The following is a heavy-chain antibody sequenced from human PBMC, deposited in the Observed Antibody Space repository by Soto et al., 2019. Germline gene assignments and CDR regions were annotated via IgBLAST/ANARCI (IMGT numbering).Heavy chain of an antibody. J-gene: IGHJ5*02. V-gene: IGHV3-74*01. CDR3: SRSDWFDP. CDR1: GFTFSTYW. Sequence: EVQLVESGGGLVQPGGSLRLSCAASGFTFSTYWMHWVRQAPGKGLVWVSRIKSDGSSTSYADSVKGRFTISRDNAKNTLYLQMNSLRVEDTAVYYCSRSDWFDPWGQGPLVTVSS. CDR2: IKSDGSST.